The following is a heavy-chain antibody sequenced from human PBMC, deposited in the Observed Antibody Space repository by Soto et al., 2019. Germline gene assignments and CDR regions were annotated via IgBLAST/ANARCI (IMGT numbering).Heavy chain of an antibody. CDR3: ARLRSNPGYYFDY. CDR2: IYYSGST. V-gene: IGHV4-31*03. J-gene: IGHJ4*02. Sequence: SETLSLTCTVSGGSISSGGYYWSWIRQHPGKGLEWIGYIYYSGSTYYNPSLKSRVTISVDTSKNQFSLKLSSVTAADTAVYYCARLRSNPGYYFDYWGQGTLVTVS. CDR1: GGSISSGGYY.